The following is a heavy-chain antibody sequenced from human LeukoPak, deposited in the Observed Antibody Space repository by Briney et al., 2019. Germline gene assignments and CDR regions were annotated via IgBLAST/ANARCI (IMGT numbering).Heavy chain of an antibody. J-gene: IGHJ5*02. V-gene: IGHV4-31*03. CDR2: IYYSGST. CDR3: ARYRRSNYVDP. CDR1: GDSISSGDYY. Sequence: SETLSLTCTVSGDSISSGDYYWSWIRHHPGEGLEWIGYIYYSGSTYYNPSLKSRITISVDTSKNQFSLNLDSVTAADTAVYYCARYRRSNYVDPWGQGTLVTVSS. D-gene: IGHD4-11*01.